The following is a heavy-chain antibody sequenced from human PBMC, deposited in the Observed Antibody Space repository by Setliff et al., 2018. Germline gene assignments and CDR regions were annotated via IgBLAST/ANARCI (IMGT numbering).Heavy chain of an antibody. V-gene: IGHV4-39*07. CDR2: IYYSGST. D-gene: IGHD6-19*01. CDR1: GGSISSSSYY. CDR3: ARVSQYSSGWYYYYYGMDV. J-gene: IGHJ6*02. Sequence: SETLSLTCTVSGGSISSSSYYWGWIRQPPGKGLEWIGSIYYSGSTYYNPSLKSRVTISVDTSKNQFSLKLSSVTATDTAVYYCARVSQYSSGWYYYYYGMDVWGQGTTVTVSS.